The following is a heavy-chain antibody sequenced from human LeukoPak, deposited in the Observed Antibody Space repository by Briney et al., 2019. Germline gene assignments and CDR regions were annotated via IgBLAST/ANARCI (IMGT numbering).Heavy chain of an antibody. J-gene: IGHJ6*03. CDR3: ARDKSLVVPTEYYYYYMDV. CDR1: GGSISSYY. V-gene: IGHV4-4*07. D-gene: IGHD2-2*01. CDR2: IYTSGST. Sequence: SETLSLTCTVSGGSISSYYWSWIRQPAGKGLEWIGRIYTSGSTNYNPSLKSRVTMSVDTSKNQFSLKLSSVTAADTAVYYCARDKSLVVPTEYYYYYMDVWGKGTTATVSS.